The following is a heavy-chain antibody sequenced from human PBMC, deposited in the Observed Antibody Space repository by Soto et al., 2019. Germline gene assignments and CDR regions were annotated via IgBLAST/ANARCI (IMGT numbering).Heavy chain of an antibody. J-gene: IGHJ5*02. CDR3: ARAPADAGSYYSKNWFDP. CDR1: GGSISSSSYY. CDR2: IYYSGST. D-gene: IGHD3-10*01. V-gene: IGHV4-39*01. Sequence: SETLSLTCTVSGGSISSSSYYWGWIRQPPGKGLEWIGSIYYSGSTYYNQSLKSRVTISVDTSKNQFSLKLSSVTAADTAVYYCARAPADAGSYYSKNWFDPWGQGTLVTVSS.